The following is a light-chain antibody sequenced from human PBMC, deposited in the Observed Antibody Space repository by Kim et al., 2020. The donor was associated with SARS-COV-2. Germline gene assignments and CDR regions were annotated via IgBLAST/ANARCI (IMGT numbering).Light chain of an antibody. CDR1: LSVSTTY. CDR3: QQYGTSPFT. V-gene: IGKV3-20*01. Sequence: SPGESATLSCRASLSVSTTYLAGYQQKPGQAPRLLIYGASSRATGIPDSFSGSGSGTDFTLTISRLEPEDFAVYYCQQYGTSPFTFGPGTKVDIK. J-gene: IGKJ3*01. CDR2: GAS.